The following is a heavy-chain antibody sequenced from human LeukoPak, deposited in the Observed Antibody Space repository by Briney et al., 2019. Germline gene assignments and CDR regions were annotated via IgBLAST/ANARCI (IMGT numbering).Heavy chain of an antibody. CDR1: GGTFSSYA. Sequence: ASVKVSCKASGGTFSSYAISWVRQAPGQGLEWMGGIIPIFGTANYAQKFQGRVTITADESTSTAYMELSSLRSEDTAVYYCARDIPMVRGRTLNWFDPWGQGTLVTVSS. J-gene: IGHJ5*02. CDR3: ARDIPMVRGRTLNWFDP. V-gene: IGHV1-69*13. D-gene: IGHD3-10*01. CDR2: IIPIFGTA.